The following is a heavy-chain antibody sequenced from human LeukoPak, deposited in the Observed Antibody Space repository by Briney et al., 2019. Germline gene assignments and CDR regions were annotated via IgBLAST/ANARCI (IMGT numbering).Heavy chain of an antibody. D-gene: IGHD4-17*01. J-gene: IGHJ6*03. CDR3: ARDRGGDYGKGRYYYYYYMDF. Sequence: ASVTVSCTASGYTFTSYYMHWVRQAPGQGLEWMGIINPSGGSTSYAQKFQGRVTMTRDTSTSTVYMELSSLRSEDTAVYYCARDRGGDYGKGRYYYYYYMDFWGKGTTVTVSS. CDR2: INPSGGST. CDR1: GYTFTSYY. V-gene: IGHV1-46*01.